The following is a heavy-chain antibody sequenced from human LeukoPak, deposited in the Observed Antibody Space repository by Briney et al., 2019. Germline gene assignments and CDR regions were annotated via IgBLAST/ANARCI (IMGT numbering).Heavy chain of an antibody. CDR2: IIPILGIA. D-gene: IGHD3-22*01. J-gene: IGHJ1*01. CDR1: GGTFSSYA. V-gene: IGHV1-69*04. Sequence: SVKVSCKASGGTFSSYAISWVRQAPGQGPEWMGRIIPILGIANYAQKFQGRVTITADKSTSTAYMELSSLRSEDTAVYYCARRKYYYDSSGYPAEYFQHWGQGTLVTVSS. CDR3: ARRKYYYDSSGYPAEYFQH.